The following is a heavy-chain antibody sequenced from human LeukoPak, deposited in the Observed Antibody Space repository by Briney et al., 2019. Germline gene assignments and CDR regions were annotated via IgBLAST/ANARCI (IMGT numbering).Heavy chain of an antibody. CDR2: IIPILGIA. CDR1: GGTFSSYA. V-gene: IGHV1-69*04. J-gene: IGHJ4*02. D-gene: IGHD2-15*01. CDR3: AREYGYYLDY. Sequence: SVKVSCKASGGTFSSYAISWVRQAPGQGLEWMGRIIPILGIANYAQKFQGRVTITADKPTSTAYMELRSLRSDDTAVYYCAREYGYYLDYWGQGTLVTVSS.